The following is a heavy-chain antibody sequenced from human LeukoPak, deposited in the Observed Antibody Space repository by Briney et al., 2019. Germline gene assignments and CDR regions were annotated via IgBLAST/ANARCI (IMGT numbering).Heavy chain of an antibody. CDR3: GRDWELRFHHGGLDY. D-gene: IGHD3-3*01. Sequence: ASVKVSCKASGYNFVGYYIHLVRQAPGQGLEWMGRINPRDGETNFAQKFQGRVTMTSDTSISTAYMELSGLRSDDTAVYYCGRDWELRFHHGGLDYWGQGALVTVSS. CDR2: INPRDGET. J-gene: IGHJ4*02. V-gene: IGHV1-2*06. CDR1: GYNFVGYY.